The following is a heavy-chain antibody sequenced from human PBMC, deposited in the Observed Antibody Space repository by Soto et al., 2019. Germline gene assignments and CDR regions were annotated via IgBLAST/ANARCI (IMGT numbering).Heavy chain of an antibody. Sequence: QVHLLQSGAEMKKPGSSVKVSCKVSGGDLRNSGISWVRQAPGQGLEWMGGIFPLLAMVDYSQKFQGRVTLTADESTSTCYLDLGSLKSEDSAVYYCTKKDGAGFKSWGHGTLVIVAS. V-gene: IGHV1-69*04. D-gene: IGHD1-26*01. CDR3: TKKDGAGFKS. CDR2: IFPLLAMV. CDR1: GGDLRNSG. J-gene: IGHJ5*01.